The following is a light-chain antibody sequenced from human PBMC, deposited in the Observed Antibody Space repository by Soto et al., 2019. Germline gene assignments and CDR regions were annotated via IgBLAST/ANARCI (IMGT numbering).Light chain of an antibody. CDR2: SAS. Sequence: DIRMTQSPSSLSASVGDRVTITCRASQSISSWLAWYKQKPGKAPKLLIYSASSLESGVPSRLSGSGSGTDFTLTISCLKSEDFATYYCQQYNNHSTFGQGTKVDIK. CDR1: QSISSW. V-gene: IGKV1-5*03. J-gene: IGKJ1*01. CDR3: QQYNNHST.